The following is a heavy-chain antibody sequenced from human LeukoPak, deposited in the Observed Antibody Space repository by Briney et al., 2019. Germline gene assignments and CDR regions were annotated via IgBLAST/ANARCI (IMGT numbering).Heavy chain of an antibody. V-gene: IGHV1-18*01. Sequence: VASVKVSCKASGYTFTSYGISWVRQAPGQGLEWMGWISAYNGNTNYAQKLQGRVTMTTDTSTSTAYMELRSLRSDDTAVYYCATLYYYDSSGYDTFDYWGQGTLVTVSS. CDR3: ATLYYYDSSGYDTFDY. CDR2: ISAYNGNT. J-gene: IGHJ4*02. CDR1: GYTFTSYG. D-gene: IGHD3-22*01.